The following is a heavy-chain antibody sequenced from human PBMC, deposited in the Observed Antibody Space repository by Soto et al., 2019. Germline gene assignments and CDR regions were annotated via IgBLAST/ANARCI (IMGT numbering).Heavy chain of an antibody. CDR1: GYTFTRYG. Sequence: ASVKVSCKASGYTFTRYGISWVRQAPGQRLEWMGWINAGNGNTKYSQKFQGRVTITRDTSASTAYMELSSLRSEDTAVYYCASSYCISTSCPPYYGMDVWGQGTTVTVS. V-gene: IGHV1-3*01. CDR3: ASSYCISTSCPPYYGMDV. D-gene: IGHD2-2*01. J-gene: IGHJ6*02. CDR2: INAGNGNT.